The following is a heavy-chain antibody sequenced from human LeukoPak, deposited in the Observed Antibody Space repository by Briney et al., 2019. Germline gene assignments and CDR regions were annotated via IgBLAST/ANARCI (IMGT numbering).Heavy chain of an antibody. V-gene: IGHV4-39*07. Sequence: SETLSLTCTVSGGSISSSSYYWGWIRQPPGKGLEWIGSIYYSGSTYYNPSLKSRVTISVDTSKNQFSLKLSSVTAADTAVYYCARDRFGEAGWFDPWGQGTLVTVSS. CDR1: GGSISSSSYY. D-gene: IGHD3-10*01. CDR3: ARDRFGEAGWFDP. CDR2: IYYSGST. J-gene: IGHJ5*02.